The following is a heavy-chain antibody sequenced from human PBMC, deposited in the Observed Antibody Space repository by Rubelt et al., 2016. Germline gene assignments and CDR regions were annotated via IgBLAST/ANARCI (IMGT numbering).Heavy chain of an antibody. CDR3: ARNWGFDY. CDR1: GFTVSSNY. J-gene: IGHJ4*02. V-gene: IGHV3-66*01. Sequence: EVQLVESGGGLVQPGGSLRLSCAASGFTVSSNYMSWVRQAPGKGLEWVSVIYRGGSTYYADSVKGGFTISRGNAKNTLYLQMNSLRAEDTAVYYCARNWGFDYWGQGTLVTVSS. CDR2: IYRGGST. D-gene: IGHD7-27*01.